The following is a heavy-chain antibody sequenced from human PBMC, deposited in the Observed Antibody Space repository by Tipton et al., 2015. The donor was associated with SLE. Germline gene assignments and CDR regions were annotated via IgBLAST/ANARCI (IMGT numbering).Heavy chain of an antibody. CDR1: GGSFSGYY. D-gene: IGHD1-14*01. CDR2: INHSGST. Sequence: TRSLTCAVYGGSFSGYYWSWIRQPPGKGLEWIGEINHSGSTNYNPSLKSRVTISVDTSKNQFSLKLSSVAAADTAVYYCARGCRGQPGADYWGQGTLVTVSA. V-gene: IGHV4-34*01. J-gene: IGHJ4*02. CDR3: ARGCRGQPGADY.